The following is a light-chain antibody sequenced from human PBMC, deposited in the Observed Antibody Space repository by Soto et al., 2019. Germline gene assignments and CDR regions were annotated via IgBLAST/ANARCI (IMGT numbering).Light chain of an antibody. CDR1: QRVSSN. Sequence: EIVMTQSPATLSVSPGESATLSCRASQRVSSNLAWYQQKPGQAPRLLIYGASTRATGIPARFSGSGSGTEFSLTISSLQSEDFAVDYCQQYNNWPPQVTFGQGTKVEIK. CDR3: QQYNNWPPQVT. J-gene: IGKJ1*01. V-gene: IGKV3-15*01. CDR2: GAS.